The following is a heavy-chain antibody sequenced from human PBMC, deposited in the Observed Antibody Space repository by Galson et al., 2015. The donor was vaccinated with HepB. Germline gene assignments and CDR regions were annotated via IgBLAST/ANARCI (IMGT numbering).Heavy chain of an antibody. V-gene: IGHV1-46*03. D-gene: IGHD5-18*01. CDR2: INPSGGST. CDR3: ARVDTAMVFDY. CDR1: GYTFTSYY. J-gene: IGHJ4*02. Sequence: SCKASGYTFTSYYMHWVRQAPGQGLEWMGIINPSGGSTSYAQKFQGRVTMTRDTSTSTVYMELSSLRSEDTAVYYCARVDTAMVFDYWGQGTLVTVSS.